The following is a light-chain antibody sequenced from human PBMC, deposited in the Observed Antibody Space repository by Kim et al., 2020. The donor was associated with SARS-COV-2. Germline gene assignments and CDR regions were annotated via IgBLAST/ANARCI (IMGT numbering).Light chain of an antibody. Sequence: MSPEESATLSCRASQGLSTNLAWYQQIPGQAPRLLIYEASIRTTGVPARFSGSGSGTEFTLTISSLQSEDVAVYYCQQYDMWPITFGQGTRLEIK. J-gene: IGKJ5*01. CDR1: QGLSTN. CDR2: EAS. V-gene: IGKV3-15*01. CDR3: QQYDMWPIT.